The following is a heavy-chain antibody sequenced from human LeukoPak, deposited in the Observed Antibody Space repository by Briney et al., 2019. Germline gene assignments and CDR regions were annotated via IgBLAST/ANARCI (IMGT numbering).Heavy chain of an antibody. CDR2: ISYDGGNK. J-gene: IGHJ4*02. D-gene: IGHD3-22*01. Sequence: GGSLRLSCAASGFTFSSYAMHWVRQAPGKGLEWVAVISYDGGNKYYADSVKGRFTISRDNSKNTLYLQMNSLRAEDTAVYYCARDGQYYDSSGYTDYWGQGTLVTVSS. CDR3: ARDGQYYDSSGYTDY. CDR1: GFTFSSYA. V-gene: IGHV3-30-3*01.